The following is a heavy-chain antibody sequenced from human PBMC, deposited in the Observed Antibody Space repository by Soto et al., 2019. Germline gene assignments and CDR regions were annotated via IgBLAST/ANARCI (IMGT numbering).Heavy chain of an antibody. Sequence: SETLSLTCTVSGGSISSYYWSWIRQPPGKGLEWIGYIYYSGSTYYNPSLKSRVTISVDTSKNQFSLKLSSVTAADTAVYYCARAGSSGYSSLGYWGQGTLVTV. D-gene: IGHD3-22*01. CDR1: GGSISSYY. J-gene: IGHJ4*02. CDR3: ARAGSSGYSSLGY. CDR2: IYYSGST. V-gene: IGHV4-30-4*01.